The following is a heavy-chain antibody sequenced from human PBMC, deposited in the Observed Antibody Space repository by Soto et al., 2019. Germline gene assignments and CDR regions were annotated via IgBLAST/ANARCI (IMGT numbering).Heavy chain of an antibody. Sequence: GASVKVSCKASGYTFTSYYMHWVRQAPGQGLEWMGIINPSGGSTSYAQKFQGRVTMTRDTSTSTVYMELSSLRSEDTAVYYCARGVGGFLEWLSQEYYYYMDVWGKGTTVTVS. J-gene: IGHJ6*03. CDR2: INPSGGST. CDR3: ARGVGGFLEWLSQEYYYYMDV. D-gene: IGHD3-3*01. V-gene: IGHV1-46*03. CDR1: GYTFTSYY.